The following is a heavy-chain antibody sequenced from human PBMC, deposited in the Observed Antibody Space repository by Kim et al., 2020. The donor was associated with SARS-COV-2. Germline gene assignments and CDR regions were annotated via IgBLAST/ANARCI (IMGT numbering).Heavy chain of an antibody. D-gene: IGHD5-12*01. V-gene: IGHV1-3*01. CDR3: ARDGYNRPLDY. Sequence: TKYSQKFQGTVTITRDTSATTTYMEMSSLRSEDTAIYYCARDGYNRPLDYWGQGTLVTVSS. CDR2: T. J-gene: IGHJ4*02.